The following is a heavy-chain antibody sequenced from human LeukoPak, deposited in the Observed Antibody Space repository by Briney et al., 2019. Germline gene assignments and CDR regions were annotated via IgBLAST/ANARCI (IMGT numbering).Heavy chain of an antibody. CDR2: INTNTGNP. V-gene: IGHV7-4-1*02. J-gene: IGHJ1*01. D-gene: IGHD4-17*01. CDR3: ARVTVTTWAEYFQH. Sequence: ASVKVSCKASGYTFTSYAMNWVRQAPGQGLEWMGWINTNTGNPTYAQGFTGRFVFSLDTSVSTAYLQISSLKAEDTAMYYCARVTVTTWAEYFQHWGQGTLVTVSS. CDR1: GYTFTSYA.